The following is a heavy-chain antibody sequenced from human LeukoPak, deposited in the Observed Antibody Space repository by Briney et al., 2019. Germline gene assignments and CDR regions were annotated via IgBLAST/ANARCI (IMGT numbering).Heavy chain of an antibody. D-gene: IGHD4-17*01. V-gene: IGHV4-39*01. Sequence: PSETLSLTCTVSGGSISSYYWGWLRQPPGKGLDWIGTFYSTGSTYYNPSLKSRVTISIDTSKNQFSLKLNSVTAADTAVYYCARQDYSDLPVDYWGQGTLVTVSS. J-gene: IGHJ4*02. CDR3: ARQDYSDLPVDY. CDR1: GGSISSYY. CDR2: FYSTGST.